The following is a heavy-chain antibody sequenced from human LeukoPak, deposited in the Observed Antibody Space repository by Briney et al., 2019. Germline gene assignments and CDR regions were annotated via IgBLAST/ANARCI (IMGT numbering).Heavy chain of an antibody. CDR1: GFTFSSYG. J-gene: IGHJ4*02. CDR3: AKGPYYGSGSYVDY. V-gene: IGHV3-23*01. D-gene: IGHD3-10*01. CDR2: ISGSGGST. Sequence: GGTLRLSCAASGFTFSSYGMSWVRQAPGKGLEWVSAISGSGGSTYYADSVKGRFTIPRDNSKNTLYLQMNSLRAEDTAVYYCAKGPYYGSGSYVDYWGQGTLVTVSS.